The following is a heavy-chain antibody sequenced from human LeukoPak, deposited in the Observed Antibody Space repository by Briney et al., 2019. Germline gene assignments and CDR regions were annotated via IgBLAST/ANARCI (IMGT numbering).Heavy chain of an antibody. D-gene: IGHD6-6*01. CDR1: GYTFTSYG. Sequence: GASVKVSCKASGYTFTSYGISWVRQAPGQGLEWMGWISAYNGNTNYAQKLQGRVTMTTDTSTSTAYMELRSLRSDDTAVYYCARDLDSSSYFPWDYWGQGTLVTVSS. V-gene: IGHV1-18*01. CDR3: ARDLDSSSYFPWDY. J-gene: IGHJ4*02. CDR2: ISAYNGNT.